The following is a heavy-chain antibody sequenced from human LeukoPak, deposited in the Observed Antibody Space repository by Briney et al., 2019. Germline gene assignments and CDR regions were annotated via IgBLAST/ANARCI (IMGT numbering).Heavy chain of an antibody. CDR3: AREIVSSGWYYFDY. CDR1: GGSISNYY. V-gene: IGHV4-4*07. J-gene: IGHJ4*02. Sequence: SETLSLTCTVSGGSISNYYWSWIRQPAGKGLEWIGRIYTSGSTNYNPSLKSRVTMSVDTSKNQFSLKLSSVTAADTAVYYCAREIVSSGWYYFDYWGQGTLVTVSS. CDR2: IYTSGST. D-gene: IGHD6-19*01.